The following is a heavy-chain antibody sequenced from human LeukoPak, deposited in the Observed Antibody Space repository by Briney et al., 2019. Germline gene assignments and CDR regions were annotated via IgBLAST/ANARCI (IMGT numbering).Heavy chain of an antibody. D-gene: IGHD5-24*01. Sequence: GGSLRLSCAASGFIFRNYGMHWARQAPGKGLEWMGVIWYDGSNKYYADSVKGRFTISRDNSKNTLYLEMNSLRVEDTALYYCTKRPSTDGYNSWGQGTLVTVSS. CDR3: TKRPSTDGYNS. J-gene: IGHJ5*02. V-gene: IGHV3-33*06. CDR2: IWYDGSNK. CDR1: GFIFRNYG.